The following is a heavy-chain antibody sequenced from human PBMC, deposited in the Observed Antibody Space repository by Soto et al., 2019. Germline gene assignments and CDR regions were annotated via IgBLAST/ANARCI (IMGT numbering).Heavy chain of an antibody. CDR2: SSGSGGST. CDR3: ATDGCGRCGYSGYAHLVCFGY. Sequence: EVQLLESGGGLVQPGGSLRLSCAASGFTFSSYAMSWVRQAPWKGLEWVSASSGSGGSTYYADSVKGRFTISRDNSKNSLYLQMNSLRAEDRAVYYCATDGCGRCGYSGYAHLVCFGYWGQVTLVTVSS. V-gene: IGHV3-23*01. J-gene: IGHJ4*02. D-gene: IGHD5-12*01. CDR1: GFTFSSYA.